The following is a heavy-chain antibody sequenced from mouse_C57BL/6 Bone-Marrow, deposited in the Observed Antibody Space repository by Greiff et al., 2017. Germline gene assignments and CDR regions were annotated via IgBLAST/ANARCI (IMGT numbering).Heavy chain of an antibody. D-gene: IGHD2-2*01. Sequence: VQLQQSGPELVKPGASVKIPCKASGYTFTDYYMDWVKQSHGKSLEWIGDINPNNGGTIYNQKFKGKATLTVDKSSSTAYMELRSLTSEDTAVYYCASGYGYFYFDAWGQGTTLTVSS. CDR3: ASGYGYFYFDA. J-gene: IGHJ2*01. CDR1: GYTFTDYY. V-gene: IGHV1-18*01. CDR2: INPNNGGT.